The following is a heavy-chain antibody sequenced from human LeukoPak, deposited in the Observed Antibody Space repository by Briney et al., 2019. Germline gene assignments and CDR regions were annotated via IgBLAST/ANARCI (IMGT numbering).Heavy chain of an antibody. J-gene: IGHJ4*02. Sequence: GASVKVSCTASGYTFTSYYMHWVRQAPGQGVEWLGIINPSGGSTSYAQKFQGRVTMTRDTSTSTVYMELSSLRSDDTAVYYCAGDKFTFGGLIVMIDYWGQGTLVTVSS. CDR1: GYTFTSYY. CDR2: INPSGGST. D-gene: IGHD3-16*02. V-gene: IGHV1-46*01. CDR3: AGDKFTFGGLIVMIDY.